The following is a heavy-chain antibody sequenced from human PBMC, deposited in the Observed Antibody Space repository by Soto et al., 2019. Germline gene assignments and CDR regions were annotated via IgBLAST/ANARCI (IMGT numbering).Heavy chain of an antibody. CDR1: GNTVPNYS. V-gene: IGHV1-3*01. Sequence: RASVKVSCKASGNTVPNYSIHWVRQAPGQRLEWMGWINAGNGNTKYSQKFQGRVTITRDTSASTAYMELSSLRSEDTAVYYCGRVRAKVDWFGELSGWGQGTLVTVSS. CDR3: GRVRAKVDWFGELSG. D-gene: IGHD3-10*01. J-gene: IGHJ4*02. CDR2: INAGNGNT.